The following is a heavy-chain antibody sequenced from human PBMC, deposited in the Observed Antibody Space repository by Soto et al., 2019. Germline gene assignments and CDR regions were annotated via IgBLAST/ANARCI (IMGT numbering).Heavy chain of an antibody. CDR1: GGSISSSSYY. D-gene: IGHD3-22*01. V-gene: IGHV4-39*01. J-gene: IGHJ6*02. CDR2: IYYSGST. Sequence: PSETLSLTCTVSGGSISSSSYYWGWIRQPPGKGLEWIGSIYYSGSTYYNPSLKSRVTISVDTSKNQFSLKLSSVTAADTAVYYCARYSARSGFPYYYYVMDVWAQRTTVTVSS. CDR3: ARYSARSGFPYYYYVMDV.